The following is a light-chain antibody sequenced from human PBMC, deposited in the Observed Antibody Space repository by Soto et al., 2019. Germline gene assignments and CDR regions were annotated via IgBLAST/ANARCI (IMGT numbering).Light chain of an antibody. V-gene: IGKV3-15*01. CDR2: GAS. J-gene: IGKJ1*01. Sequence: EIVMTQSPATLSVSPGERATLSCRASQSVSSNLAGYQQKPGQAPRLLIYGASTRVTGSPTRFSGSGSGTDFMLPISSLHADEVAVYHCQQYNGWPSWTFGEGTKVEIK. CDR3: QQYNGWPSWT. CDR1: QSVSSN.